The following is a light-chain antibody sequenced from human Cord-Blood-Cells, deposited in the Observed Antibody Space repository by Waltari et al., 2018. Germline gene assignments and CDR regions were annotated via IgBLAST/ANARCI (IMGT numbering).Light chain of an antibody. CDR2: DVS. V-gene: IGLV2-14*01. Sequence: QSALTQPASVSGSPGQSITISCTGTSSDVGGYNYVSWYQQYPGKAPKLMIYDVSNRPSGVSNPFAGSKSGNTASLTISGLQAEDEADYYCSSYTSSSNYVFETETKVTVL. CDR1: SSDVGGYNY. CDR3: SSYTSSSNYV. J-gene: IGLJ1*01.